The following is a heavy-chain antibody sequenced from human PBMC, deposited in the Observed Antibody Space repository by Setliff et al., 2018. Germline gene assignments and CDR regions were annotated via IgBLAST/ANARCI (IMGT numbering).Heavy chain of an antibody. Sequence: SETLSLTCTVSGDYISSQYWSWIRQPPGKGLEWIGYIYYSGSTNYNPSLKSRVTISVDTSKNQFSLKLSSVTAADTAVYYCARDEGSSYFYGMDVWGQGTTVTVSS. CDR2: IYYSGST. J-gene: IGHJ6*02. CDR3: ARDEGSSYFYGMDV. CDR1: GDYISSQY. D-gene: IGHD6-13*01. V-gene: IGHV4-59*11.